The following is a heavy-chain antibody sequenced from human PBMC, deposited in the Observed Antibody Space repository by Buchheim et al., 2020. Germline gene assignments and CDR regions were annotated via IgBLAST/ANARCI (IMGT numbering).Heavy chain of an antibody. J-gene: IGHJ6*02. D-gene: IGHD4-23*01. CDR3: ARDRWFSKGMDV. CDR2: IKQDGREK. Sequence: EVQLVESGGGLVQPGGSLRLSCAASGFTFSSSWMSWVRQAPGKGLEWVANIKQDGREKYYVDPVKGRLTISRDNAKNSLYLQMNSLRAEDTAVYYCARDRWFSKGMDVWGQGTT. V-gene: IGHV3-7*03. CDR1: GFTFSSSW.